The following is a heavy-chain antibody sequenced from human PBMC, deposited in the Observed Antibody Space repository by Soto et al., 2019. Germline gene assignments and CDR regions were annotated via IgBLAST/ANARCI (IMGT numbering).Heavy chain of an antibody. V-gene: IGHV4-59*08. CDR2: IYYSGST. J-gene: IGHJ4*02. CDR3: ATGLSDIGWYEEHF. D-gene: IGHD6-19*01. Sequence: SETLSLTCTVCGGSIDSYCWSWIRHPPGKGLEWLGYIYYSGSTNYNPYLKSRVTISVDTSKKYFFMKLNCVTAADTAVYYCATGLSDIGWYEEHFWGRGTLVTVSS. CDR1: GGSIDSYC.